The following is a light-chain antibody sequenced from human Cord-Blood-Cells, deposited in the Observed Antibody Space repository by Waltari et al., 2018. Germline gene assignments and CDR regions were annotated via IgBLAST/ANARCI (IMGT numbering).Light chain of an antibody. V-gene: IGLV2-14*03. CDR3: SSYTANGALV. J-gene: IGLJ3*02. CDR1: SSVVGGYNH. CDR2: HVS. Sequence: HSALTPPASVSGSPGQSITKPCTGTSSVVGGYNHVTWYQQHPGKAPKLLIYHVSNRPSRIPHSFCASKPGTTVPQTISGIRSENEADYYCSSYTANGALVFGGETNLTVL.